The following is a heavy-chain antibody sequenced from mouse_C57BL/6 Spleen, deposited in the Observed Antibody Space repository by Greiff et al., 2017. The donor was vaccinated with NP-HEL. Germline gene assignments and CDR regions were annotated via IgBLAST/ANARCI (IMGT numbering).Heavy chain of an antibody. CDR2: ISNGGGST. CDR1: GFTFSDYY. Sequence: DVMLVESGGGLVQPGGSLKLSCAASGFTFSDYYMYWVRQTPEKRLEWVAYISNGGGSTYYPDTVKGRFTISRDNAKNTLYLQMSRLKSEDTAMYYCARQRELYFDYWGQGTTLTVSS. CDR3: ARQRELYFDY. V-gene: IGHV5-12*01. J-gene: IGHJ2*01.